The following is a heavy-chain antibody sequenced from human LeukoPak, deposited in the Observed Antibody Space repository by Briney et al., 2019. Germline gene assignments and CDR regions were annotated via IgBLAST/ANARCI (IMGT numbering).Heavy chain of an antibody. CDR3: ATPRARYGSGNWFDP. Sequence: SVKVSCKASGGTFSSYAISWVRQAPGQGLEWMGRIIPIFGIANYAQKFQGRVTITADKSTSTAYMELSSLRSEDTAVYYCATPRARYGSGNWFDPWGQGTLVTVSS. CDR1: GGTFSSYA. J-gene: IGHJ5*02. D-gene: IGHD3-10*01. CDR2: IIPIFGIA. V-gene: IGHV1-69*04.